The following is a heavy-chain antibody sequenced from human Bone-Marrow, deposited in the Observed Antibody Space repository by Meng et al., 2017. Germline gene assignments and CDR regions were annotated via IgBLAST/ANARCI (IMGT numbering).Heavy chain of an antibody. Sequence: GSLRLSCTVSGDSISGYYCTWIRQPPGKGLEWIGYIHYSGSTNYNPSLESRVTISVDTSKNQFSLKLSSVTAADTAVYYCHAVAGLFDYWGQGTLVTVSS. CDR1: GDSISGYY. CDR2: IHYSGST. J-gene: IGHJ4*02. V-gene: IGHV4-59*01. D-gene: IGHD6-19*01. CDR3: HAVAGLFDY.